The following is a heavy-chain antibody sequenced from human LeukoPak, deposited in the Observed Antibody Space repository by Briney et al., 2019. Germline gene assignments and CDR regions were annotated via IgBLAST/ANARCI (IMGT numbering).Heavy chain of an antibody. D-gene: IGHD5-18*01. CDR3: ARDRGYSYANEFHLDY. CDR2: IRGSGDMT. J-gene: IGHJ4*02. CDR1: GFTFTNYA. V-gene: IGHV3-23*01. Sequence: GGSLRLSCATSGFTFTNYAMSWVRQAPGKGLEWVSAIRGSGDMTYYADSVKGRFTVARDNSKTTLYLQMNSLRAEDTAVYYCARDRGYSYANEFHLDYWGQGTLVTVSS.